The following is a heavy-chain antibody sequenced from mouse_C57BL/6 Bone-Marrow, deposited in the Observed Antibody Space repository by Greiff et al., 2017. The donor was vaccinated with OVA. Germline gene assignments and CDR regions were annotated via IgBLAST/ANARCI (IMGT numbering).Heavy chain of an antibody. CDR3: ARSGVGNWDY. CDR2: IYPRSGNT. CDR1: GYTFTSYG. Sequence: QVQLQQSGAELARPGASVKLSCKASGYTFTSYGISWVKQRTGQGLEWIGEIYPRSGNTYYNEKFKGKATLSADKSSSTAYMELRSLTSEDSAVNFCARSGVGNWDYWGQGTTLTVSS. D-gene: IGHD2-1*01. J-gene: IGHJ2*01. V-gene: IGHV1-81*01.